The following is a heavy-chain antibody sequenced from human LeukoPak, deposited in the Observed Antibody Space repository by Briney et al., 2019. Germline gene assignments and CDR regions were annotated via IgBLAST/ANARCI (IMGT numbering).Heavy chain of an antibody. CDR1: GYSFTSYW. CDR3: ARRGSSGWYFVDFDY. V-gene: IGHV5-51*01. J-gene: IGHJ4*02. Sequence: GESLKISCKGSGYSFTSYWIGWVRQMPGKGLEWMGIIYPGDSDTRYSSSFQGQVTISADKSISTAYLQWSSLKASDTAMYYCARRGSSGWYFVDFDYWGQGTLVTVSS. CDR2: IYPGDSDT. D-gene: IGHD6-19*01.